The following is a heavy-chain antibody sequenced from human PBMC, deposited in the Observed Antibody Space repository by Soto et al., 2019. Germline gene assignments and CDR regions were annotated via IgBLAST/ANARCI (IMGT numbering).Heavy chain of an antibody. J-gene: IGHJ3*02. CDR2: ISTYNGKT. D-gene: IGHD1-26*01. V-gene: IGHV1-18*01. CDR3: ARDVRVGGKMDASEI. Sequence: QSQLVQSGGELKKPWASLKVSCKASGYSFTSFGISCWRRAPGQGPEWMAWISTYNGKTNYAQKFQGRVTLSTDTSTSTASMELRSLTSDDTAVYYCARDVRVGGKMDASEIWGQGTMVTVSS. CDR1: GYSFTSFG.